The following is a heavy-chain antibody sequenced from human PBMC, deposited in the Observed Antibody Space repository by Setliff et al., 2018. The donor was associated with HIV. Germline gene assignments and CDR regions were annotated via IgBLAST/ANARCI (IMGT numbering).Heavy chain of an antibody. CDR2: INHSGST. Sequence: SETLSLTCAVYGGSLSGHYWTWIRQPPGKGLEWIGEINHSGSTTYNPSLKSRVTMSGDTSKNKVSLKLRSVSAADTAVYYCARTRGYSLYYFDYWGQGTLVTVSS. CDR1: GGSLSGHY. CDR3: ARTRGYSLYYFDY. V-gene: IGHV4-34*01. D-gene: IGHD5-18*01. J-gene: IGHJ4*02.